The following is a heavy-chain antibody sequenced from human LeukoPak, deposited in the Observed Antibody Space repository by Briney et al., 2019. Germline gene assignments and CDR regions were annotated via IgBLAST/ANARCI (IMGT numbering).Heavy chain of an antibody. J-gene: IGHJ4*02. D-gene: IGHD5-24*01. CDR1: GYTFTSHG. Sequence: ASVKVSCKASGYTFTSHGLSWARQAPGQGLEWMGWISIYSGNTNYAQKFQDRISMTTDTSTSTAYMELRSLKSDDTAVYYCARPSRWLQYLYFDYWGQGTLVTVSS. CDR3: ARPSRWLQYLYFDY. CDR2: ISIYSGNT. V-gene: IGHV1-18*01.